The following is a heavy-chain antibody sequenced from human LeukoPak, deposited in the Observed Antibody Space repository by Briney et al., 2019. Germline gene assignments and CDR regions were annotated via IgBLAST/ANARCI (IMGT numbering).Heavy chain of an antibody. J-gene: IGHJ6*03. V-gene: IGHV3-23*01. CDR1: GFTFSSYA. Sequence: RAGGSLRLSCAASGFTFSSYAMSWVRQAPGKGLEWVSSISGPSGSTFYADSVQGRFTISRDNSKNTLYLQMNSLRAEDTAVYYCSKVPFDWMSSTNYYYYMDVWGKGTTVTVSS. D-gene: IGHD3-9*01. CDR2: ISGPSGST. CDR3: SKVPFDWMSSTNYYYYMDV.